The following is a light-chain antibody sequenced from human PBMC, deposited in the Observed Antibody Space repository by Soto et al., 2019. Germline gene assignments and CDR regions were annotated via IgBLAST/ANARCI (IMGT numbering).Light chain of an antibody. J-gene: IGKJ2*01. CDR2: KAS. CDR3: QQYKSDPYT. Sequence: DFQMTQSPSTLSASVGDKVTITCRASQSISIWLAWYQQKPGKAPKLLMYKASSLQSGVPSRFSGSGSGTEFTLTISSLQHDDFATYYSQQYKSDPYTFGQGTKLEIK. CDR1: QSISIW. V-gene: IGKV1-5*03.